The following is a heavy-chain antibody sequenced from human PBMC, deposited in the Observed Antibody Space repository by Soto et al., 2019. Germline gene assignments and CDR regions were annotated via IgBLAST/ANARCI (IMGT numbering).Heavy chain of an antibody. CDR3: ASPKLERLGWFDP. J-gene: IGHJ5*02. CDR2: ITPIFGTA. D-gene: IGHD1-1*01. V-gene: IGHV1-69*01. CDR1: GGTFSSYA. Sequence: QVQLVQSGAEVKKPGSSVKVSCKASGGTFSSYAISWVRQAPGQGLEWMGGITPIFGTANYAQKFQGRVTITADESTSTADMELSRLRSEDTAVYYGASPKLERLGWFDPWGQGTLVRVST.